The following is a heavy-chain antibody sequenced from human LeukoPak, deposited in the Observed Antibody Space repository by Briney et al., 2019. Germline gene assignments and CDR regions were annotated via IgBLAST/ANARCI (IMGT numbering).Heavy chain of an antibody. Sequence: ASVKVSCKASGYTFVTYGINWVRQAPGQGPEWIGWIRTYNGNTKYALKFQDRVTLTRDTSTTTAYMELKSLTSDDRAVYYCARASFDHWGQGTLVIVSS. CDR2: IRTYNGNT. V-gene: IGHV1-18*01. J-gene: IGHJ4*02. CDR1: GYTFVTYG. CDR3: ARASFDH.